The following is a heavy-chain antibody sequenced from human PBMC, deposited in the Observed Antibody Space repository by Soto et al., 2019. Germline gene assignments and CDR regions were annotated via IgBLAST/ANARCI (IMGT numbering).Heavy chain of an antibody. Sequence: EVQLLESGGGLVQPGGSLRLSCAASGFTFSSYAMSWVRQAPGKGLEWVSAISGSGGSTYYADSVKGRFTISRDNSKNTLYLQMNSLRAEDTALYYCAKGSSSWHLKYYFDYWGQGTLVTVSS. CDR3: AKGSSSWHLKYYFDY. D-gene: IGHD6-13*01. V-gene: IGHV3-23*01. J-gene: IGHJ4*02. CDR2: ISGSGGST. CDR1: GFTFSSYA.